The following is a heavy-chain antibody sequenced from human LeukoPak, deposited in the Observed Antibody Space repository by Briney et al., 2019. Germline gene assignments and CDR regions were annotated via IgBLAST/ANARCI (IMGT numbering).Heavy chain of an antibody. CDR1: AGSISSSTYY. CDR3: ARGTGTTFY. D-gene: IGHD1-1*01. CDR2: ISYSGST. J-gene: IGHJ4*02. V-gene: IGHV4-39*01. Sequence: PSESLSLTCTVSAGSISSSTYYWGWTRQPPGEGLVWIGSISYSGSTSYNPSLKRRVTISVDRTQNQFCRNLISGTAADTAVYYCARGTGTTFYWGQGTLVTVSS.